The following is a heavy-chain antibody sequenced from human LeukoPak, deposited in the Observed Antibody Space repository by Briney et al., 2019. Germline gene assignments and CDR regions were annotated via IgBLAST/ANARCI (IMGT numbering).Heavy chain of an antibody. CDR3: ARTYEVRGVTYNWFDP. J-gene: IGHJ5*02. CDR2: INGDGSTI. CDR1: GFTSSGHW. D-gene: IGHD3-10*02. Sequence: PGGSLRLSCAASGFTSSGHWMHWVRQAPGKGLVWVSRINGDGSTINYADAVKGRFTISRDNAKNTLHLQMNSLRSDDTAVYYCARTYEVRGVTYNWFDPWGQGTLVTVSS. V-gene: IGHV3-74*01.